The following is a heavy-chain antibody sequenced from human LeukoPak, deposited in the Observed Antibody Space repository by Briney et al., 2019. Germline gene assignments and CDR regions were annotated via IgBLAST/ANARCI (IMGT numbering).Heavy chain of an antibody. CDR1: GGTFSSYA. J-gene: IGHJ4*02. V-gene: IGHV1-69*05. CDR3: ARSEYIAVAAYFDY. CDR2: IIPIFGTA. Sequence: ASVTVSCKASGGTFSSYAISWVRQAPGQGLEWMGGIIPIFGTANYAQKFQGRVTITTDESTSTAYMELSSLRSADTAVYYCARSEYIAVAAYFDYWGQGTLVTVSS. D-gene: IGHD6-19*01.